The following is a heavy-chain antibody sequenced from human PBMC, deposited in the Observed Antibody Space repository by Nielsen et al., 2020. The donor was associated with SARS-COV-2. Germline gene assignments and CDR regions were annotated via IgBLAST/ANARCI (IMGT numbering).Heavy chain of an antibody. D-gene: IGHD2-2*01. CDR3: ARDPRLYCSSTSCYQRDYYYGMDV. Sequence: GGSLRLSCAASGFTFSSYGMHWVRQAPGKGLEWAAVIWYDGSNKYYADSVKGRFTISRDNSKNTLYLQMNSLRAEDTAAYYCARDPRLYCSSTSCYQRDYYYGMDVWGQGTTVTVSS. J-gene: IGHJ6*02. CDR2: IWYDGSNK. V-gene: IGHV3-33*01. CDR1: GFTFSSYG.